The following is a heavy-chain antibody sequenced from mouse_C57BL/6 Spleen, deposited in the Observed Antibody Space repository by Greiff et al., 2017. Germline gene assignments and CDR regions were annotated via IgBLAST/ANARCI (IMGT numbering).Heavy chain of an antibody. CDR1: GYTFTSYW. D-gene: IGHD2-1*01. J-gene: IGHJ3*01. V-gene: IGHV1-52*01. Sequence: VQLQQPGAELVRPGSSVKLSCKASGYTFTSYWMHWVKQRPIQGLEWIGNIYPSDSETHYNQKFKDKATLTVDKSSSTAYMQLSSLTSEDSAVYYCARSSYGNFAWFAYWGQGTLVTVSA. CDR3: ARSSYGNFAWFAY. CDR2: IYPSDSET.